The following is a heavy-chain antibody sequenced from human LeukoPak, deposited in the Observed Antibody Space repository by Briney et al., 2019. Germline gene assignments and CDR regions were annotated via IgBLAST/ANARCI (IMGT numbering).Heavy chain of an antibody. D-gene: IGHD6-19*01. V-gene: IGHV3-7*01. CDR1: GYTFTSYG. J-gene: IGHJ5*02. CDR2: IKQDGSEK. Sequence: ASVKVSCKASGYTFTSYGISWVRQAPGKGLEWVANIKQDGSEKYYLDSLEGRFTISRDNAKNSVYLQINRLRAEDTAVYYCARRGTIAVPVFWFDPWGQGTLVIVSS. CDR3: ARRGTIAVPVFWFDP.